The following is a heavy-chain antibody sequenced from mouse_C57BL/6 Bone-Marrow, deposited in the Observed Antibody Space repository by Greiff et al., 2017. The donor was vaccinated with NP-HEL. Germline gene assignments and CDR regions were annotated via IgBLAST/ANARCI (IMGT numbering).Heavy chain of an antibody. CDR1: GFTFSDYG. CDR3: ATYYSKGAY. D-gene: IGHD2-5*01. J-gene: IGHJ3*01. Sequence: EVQLVESGGGLVKPGGSLKLSCAASGFTFSDYGMHWVRQAPEKGLEWVAYISSGSSTIYYADTVKGRFTISRDNAKNPLFLQMTSLRSEDTAMYYCATYYSKGAYWGQGTLVTVSA. CDR2: ISSGSSTI. V-gene: IGHV5-17*01.